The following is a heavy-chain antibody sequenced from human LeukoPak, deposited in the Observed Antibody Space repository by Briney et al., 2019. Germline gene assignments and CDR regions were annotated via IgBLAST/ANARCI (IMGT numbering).Heavy chain of an antibody. V-gene: IGHV3-23*01. D-gene: IGHD6-19*01. CDR3: AKDLALAGTGGGFDA. J-gene: IGHJ3*01. CDR1: GFTFTTYA. Sequence: GGSLRLSCAASGFTFTTYAINWVRQAPGKGLEWVSEISGDGDKSYYADSVNGRFTISRDNPRNTVSLHMSSLRAEDTALYYCAKDLALAGTGGGFDAWGQGTRVAVSS. CDR2: ISGDGDKS.